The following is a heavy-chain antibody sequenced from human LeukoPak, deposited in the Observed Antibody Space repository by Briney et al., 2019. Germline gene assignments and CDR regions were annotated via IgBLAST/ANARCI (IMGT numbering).Heavy chain of an antibody. Sequence: GGSLRLSCAASGFTFSSYAMHWVRQAPGKGLEWVAVISYDGSNKYYADSVKGRFTISRDNSKNTLYLQMNSLKTEDTAVYYCTTDLYSSSWYGNWGQGTLVTVSS. CDR2: ISYDGSNK. J-gene: IGHJ4*02. D-gene: IGHD6-13*01. CDR1: GFTFSSYA. V-gene: IGHV3-30-3*01. CDR3: TTDLYSSSWYGN.